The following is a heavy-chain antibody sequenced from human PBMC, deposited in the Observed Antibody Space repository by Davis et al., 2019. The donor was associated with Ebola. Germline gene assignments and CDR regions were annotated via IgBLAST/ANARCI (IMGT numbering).Heavy chain of an antibody. J-gene: IGHJ4*02. CDR3: TSTTPDY. Sequence: GESLKISCAASGFTFSGSAMHWVRQASGKGLEWVGRIRSKANSYATAYAASVKGRFTISRDDSKNTAYLQMNSLKTKDTAVYYCTSTTPDYWGQGTLVTVSS. CDR1: GFTFSGSA. CDR2: IRSKANSYAT. V-gene: IGHV3-73*01. D-gene: IGHD1-26*01.